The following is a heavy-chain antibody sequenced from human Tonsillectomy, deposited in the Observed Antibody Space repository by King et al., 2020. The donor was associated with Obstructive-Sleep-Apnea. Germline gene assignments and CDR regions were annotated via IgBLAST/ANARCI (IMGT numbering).Heavy chain of an antibody. D-gene: IGHD6-6*01. CDR1: GFTFRNFA. V-gene: IGHV3-23*01. CDR2: ISGSGGST. CDR3: AKRQLVPEGYFDY. Sequence: VQLQESGGGLVQPGGSLSLSCVASGFTFRNFAMSWVRQAPGKGLEWVSGISGSGGSTYYADSVKGRFTISRDNSKNTLYLQMFSLRVEDTAVYFCAKRQLVPEGYFDYWGQGTLIAVSS. J-gene: IGHJ4*02.